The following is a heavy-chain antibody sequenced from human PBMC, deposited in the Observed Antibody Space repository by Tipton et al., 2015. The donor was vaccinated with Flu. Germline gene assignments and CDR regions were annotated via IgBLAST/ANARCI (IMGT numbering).Heavy chain of an antibody. D-gene: IGHD3-10*01. V-gene: IGHV1-18*01. CDR3: ARDPGTMVRGTPGDY. CDR2: ISAYNGNT. CDR1: GYTFTSYG. J-gene: IGHJ4*02. Sequence: QLVQSGAEVKKPGASVKVSCKASGYTFTSYGISWVRQAPGQGLEWTGWISAYNGNTNYAQKVQGRVTMTTDTSTSTAYMELRSPGSDGTAVYYCARDPGTMVRGTPGDYWGQGTLVTVSS.